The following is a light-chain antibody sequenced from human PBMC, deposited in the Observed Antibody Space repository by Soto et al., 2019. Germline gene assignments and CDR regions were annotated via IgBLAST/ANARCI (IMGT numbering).Light chain of an antibody. CDR3: QTWGPPNWV. Sequence: QAVLTQSPSASASLGASVKLTCTLSSGHSSYAIAWHQQQPEKGPRYLMKLNSDGSHSKGDGIPDRFSGSSSGAERYLTISSLQSEDEADYYCQTWGPPNWVFGGGTKLTV. V-gene: IGLV4-69*01. CDR2: LNSDGSH. J-gene: IGLJ3*02. CDR1: SGHSSYA.